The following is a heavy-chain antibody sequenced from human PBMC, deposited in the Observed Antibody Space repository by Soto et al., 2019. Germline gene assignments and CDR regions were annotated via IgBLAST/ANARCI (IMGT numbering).Heavy chain of an antibody. CDR3: ARDVRFYEILTGYHWTWFDP. V-gene: IGHV4-34*01. CDR1: GGSFSGYY. CDR2: INHSGST. Sequence: SETLSLTCAVYGGSFSGYYWSWIRQPPGKGLEWIGEINHSGSTNYNPSLKSRVTISVDTSKNQFSLKLSSVTAADTAVYYCARDVRFYEILTGYHWTWFDPWGQGTLVTVSS. J-gene: IGHJ5*02. D-gene: IGHD3-9*01.